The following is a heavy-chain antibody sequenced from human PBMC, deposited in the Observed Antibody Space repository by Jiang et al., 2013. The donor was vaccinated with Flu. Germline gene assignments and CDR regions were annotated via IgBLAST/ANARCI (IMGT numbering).Heavy chain of an antibody. V-gene: IGHV5-51*01. J-gene: IGHJ4*02. CDR3: ARLLKPGGLDC. D-gene: IGHD1-14*01. CDR2: VYPGDSDT. Sequence: LKISCKVSGYIFTTYWIGWVRQMPGKGPEWMGFVYPGDSDTRYSPSFQGQFTFSVDKSINTAYLQRSSLEASDTAIYYCARLLKPGGLDCWGQGTLVTVSS. CDR1: GYIFTTYW.